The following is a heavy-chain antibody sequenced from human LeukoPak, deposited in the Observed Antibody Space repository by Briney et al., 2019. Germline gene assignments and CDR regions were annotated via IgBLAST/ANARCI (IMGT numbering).Heavy chain of an antibody. CDR1: GFTLSTYW. CDR3: AIAAGWEQAY. J-gene: IGHJ4*02. Sequence: GGSLRLSCAASGFTLSTYWMSCVRQAPGKGLEWVANINQDGSATNYVDSAKGRFIVSRDNAKNSVFLQMSSLRAEDTAVYYCAIAAGWEQAYWGQGTLVTVSS. V-gene: IGHV3-7*01. CDR2: INQDGSAT. D-gene: IGHD1-26*01.